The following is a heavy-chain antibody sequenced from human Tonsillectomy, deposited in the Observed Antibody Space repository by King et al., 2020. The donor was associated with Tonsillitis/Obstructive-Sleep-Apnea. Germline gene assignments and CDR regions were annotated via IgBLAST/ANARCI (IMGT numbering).Heavy chain of an antibody. V-gene: IGHV4-59*01. Sequence: MQLQESGPGLVKPSETLSLTCSVSGGSISSNYWSWIRQSPGKGLEWIGYINNSGSTNYNPSLKSRVTISVDTSKNQFSLNLNSVTAADTAVYYCARDPSTLFGVATSCHYYYGMDVWGQGTTVTVSS. CDR1: GGSISSNY. CDR2: INNSGST. J-gene: IGHJ6*02. D-gene: IGHD3-3*01. CDR3: ARDPSTLFGVATSCHYYYGMDV.